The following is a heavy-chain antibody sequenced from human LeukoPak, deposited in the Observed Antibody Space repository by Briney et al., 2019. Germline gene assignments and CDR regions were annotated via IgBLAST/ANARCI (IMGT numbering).Heavy chain of an antibody. Sequence: GGSLRLSCAASRFTFSSYAMSWLRQAPGKGLEWVSAISGSGGSTYYADSVKGRFTISRDNSKNTLYLQMNSLRAEDTAVYYCAKDLRGPAALLGYWGQGTLVTVSS. V-gene: IGHV3-23*01. CDR3: AKDLRGPAALLGY. CDR1: RFTFSSYA. CDR2: ISGSGGST. D-gene: IGHD2-2*01. J-gene: IGHJ4*02.